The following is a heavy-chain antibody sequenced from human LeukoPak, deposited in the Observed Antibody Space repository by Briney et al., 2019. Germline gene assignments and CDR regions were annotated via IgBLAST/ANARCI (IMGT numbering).Heavy chain of an antibody. V-gene: IGHV1-58*02. CDR1: GFTFTSSA. CDR2: IVVGSGNT. D-gene: IGHD5-18*01. J-gene: IGHJ6*03. CDR3: AAGLRTSDTAMVRPLYYYYMDV. Sequence: SVKVSRKASGFTFTSSAMQWVRQARGQRLEWIGWIVVGSGNTNYAQKFQERVTITRDMSTSTAYMELSSLRSEDTAVYYCAAGLRTSDTAMVRPLYYYYMDVWGKGTTVTISS.